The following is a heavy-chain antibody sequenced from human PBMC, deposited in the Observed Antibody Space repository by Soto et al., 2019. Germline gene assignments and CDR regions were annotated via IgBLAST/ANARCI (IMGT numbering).Heavy chain of an antibody. CDR1: GYSFTSYW. D-gene: IGHD5-12*01. J-gene: IGHJ6*02. CDR3: ARLAMATRRGYYGMDV. Sequence: EVQLVQSGAEVKKPGESLRISCKGSGYSFTSYWISWVRQMPGKGLEWMGRIDPSDSYTNYSPSFQGHVTISADKSISTAYRQWRSLKASDTAMYYWARLAMATRRGYYGMDVWGQGTTVTVSS. CDR2: IDPSDSYT. V-gene: IGHV5-10-1*01.